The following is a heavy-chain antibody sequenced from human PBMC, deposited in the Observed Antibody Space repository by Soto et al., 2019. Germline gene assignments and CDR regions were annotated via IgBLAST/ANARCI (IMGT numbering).Heavy chain of an antibody. D-gene: IGHD2-2*01. CDR2: IYHSGLT. CDR3: ATPNTTCPGRYS. CDR1: GGSISSYY. Sequence: PSETLSLTCTVSGGSISSYYWSWIRQPPGKGLEWIGYIYHSGLTHYKPSLQSRLTMSVETSKNQFSLNLTSVTAADTAISYCATPNTTCPGRYSWGQGTLVTVSS. V-gene: IGHV4-59*01. J-gene: IGHJ5*02.